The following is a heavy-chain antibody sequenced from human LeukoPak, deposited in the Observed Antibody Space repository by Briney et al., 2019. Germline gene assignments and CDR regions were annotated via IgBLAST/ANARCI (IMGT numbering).Heavy chain of an antibody. CDR1: GGSISSGGYS. J-gene: IGHJ3*02. Sequence: PSETLSLTCAVSGGSISSGGYSWSWIRQPPGKGLEWIGYIYHSGSTYYNPSLKSRVTISVDRSKNQFSLKLSSVTAAGTAVYYCARGFGVAGIAAAVRDAFDIWGQGTMVTVSS. CDR3: ARGFGVAGIAAAVRDAFDI. V-gene: IGHV4-30-2*01. D-gene: IGHD6-13*01. CDR2: IYHSGST.